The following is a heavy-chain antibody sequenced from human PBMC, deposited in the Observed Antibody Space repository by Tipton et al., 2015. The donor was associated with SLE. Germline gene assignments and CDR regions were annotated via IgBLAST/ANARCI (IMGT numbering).Heavy chain of an antibody. CDR1: GGYISSYY. CDR3: ARTPDYYDSSGYFDY. D-gene: IGHD3-22*01. J-gene: IGHJ4*02. V-gene: IGHV4-59*01. Sequence: TLSLTCTVSGGYISSYYWSWIRQPPGKGLEWIGYIYYSGSTNYNPSLKSRVTISVDTSKNQFSLKLSSVTAADTAVYYCARTPDYYDSSGYFDYWGQGTLVTVSS. CDR2: IYYSGST.